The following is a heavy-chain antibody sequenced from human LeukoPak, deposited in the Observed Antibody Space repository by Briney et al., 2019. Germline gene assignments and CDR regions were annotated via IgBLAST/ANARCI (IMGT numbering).Heavy chain of an antibody. CDR1: GGSISSYY. CDR2: IYYSGST. V-gene: IGHV4-39*07. Sequence: SETLSLTCTVSGGSISSYYWGWIRQPPGKGLEWIGSIYYSGSTYYNPSLKSRVTISVDTSKNQFSLKLSSVTAADTAVYYCASVLENYYYDSSGYPARNAFDIWGQGTMVTVSS. D-gene: IGHD3-22*01. CDR3: ASVLENYYYDSSGYPARNAFDI. J-gene: IGHJ3*02.